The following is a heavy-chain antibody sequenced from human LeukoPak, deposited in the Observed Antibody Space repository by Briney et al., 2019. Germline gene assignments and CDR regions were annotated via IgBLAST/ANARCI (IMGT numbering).Heavy chain of an antibody. CDR1: GGSISSYY. Sequence: PSETLSLTCAVSGGSISSYYWSWIRQSPGKGLEWIGYIFYSGSTNYNPSLKSRVTISVDTSKNQFSLKLSSVIAADTAVYYCARDRGKLPAYFDYWGQGTLVTVSS. D-gene: IGHD3-10*01. J-gene: IGHJ4*02. CDR3: ARDRGKLPAYFDY. CDR2: IFYSGST. V-gene: IGHV4-59*01.